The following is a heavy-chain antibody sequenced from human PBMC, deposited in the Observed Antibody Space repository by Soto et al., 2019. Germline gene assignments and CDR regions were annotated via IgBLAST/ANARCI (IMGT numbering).Heavy chain of an antibody. CDR3: ARISQSDFWSGYHYFFDY. CDR1: GYTFTDYG. J-gene: IGHJ4*02. V-gene: IGHV1-18*01. CDR2: ITAFNGNT. Sequence: QVPLVQSGAEVEKPGASVKVSCKASGYTFTDYGISWVRQAPGQGLQWMGWITAFNGNTKYAQQFQGRVTMTTDTSTSTAYMELRSRDCQDTAVYYCARISQSDFWSGYHYFFDYWGQGTLVTVSS. D-gene: IGHD3-3*01.